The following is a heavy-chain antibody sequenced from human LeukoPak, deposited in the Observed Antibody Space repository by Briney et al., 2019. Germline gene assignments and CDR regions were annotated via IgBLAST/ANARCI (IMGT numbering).Heavy chain of an antibody. CDR1: GFTCSGYA. V-gene: IGHV3-64D*09. J-gene: IGHJ4*02. CDR2: ISSNGGST. Sequence: GSLSLSSSASGFTCSGYAMHWVRQAPGKGLEHVSAISSNGGSTYFADSVKGTFTFSRDNSKNMLYLQMSSLRPEDTAVYYCVKDHGYSSAWYVRGFDYWGQGALVSASS. CDR3: VKDHGYSSAWYVRGFDY. D-gene: IGHD6-19*01.